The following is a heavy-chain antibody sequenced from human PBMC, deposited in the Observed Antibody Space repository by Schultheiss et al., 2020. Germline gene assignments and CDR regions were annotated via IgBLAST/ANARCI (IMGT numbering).Heavy chain of an antibody. J-gene: IGHJ4*02. V-gene: IGHV3-7*02. CDR2: IKQDGSEK. D-gene: IGHD3-16*02. CDR1: GFTFSSYW. CDR3: ARARSYDYVWGSYRYPFDY. Sequence: GGSLRLSCAASGFTFSSYWMSWVRQAPGRGLEWVANIKQDGSEKYYVDSVKGRFTISRDNAKNSLYLQMNSLRAEDTAVYYCARARSYDYVWGSYRYPFDYWGQGTLVTVAS.